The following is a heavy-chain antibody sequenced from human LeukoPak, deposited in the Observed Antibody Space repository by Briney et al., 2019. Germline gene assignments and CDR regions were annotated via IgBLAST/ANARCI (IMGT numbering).Heavy chain of an antibody. CDR1: GFTFSDYY. J-gene: IGHJ3*02. Sequence: GGSLRLSCAASGFTFSDYYMSWIRQAPGKGLEWVSYISSSGSTIYYADSVKGRFTISRDNAKNSLYLQMNSLRAEDTAVYYCARTTIFGRVATIRAFDIWGQGTMVTVSS. D-gene: IGHD5-12*01. CDR3: ARTTIFGRVATIRAFDI. V-gene: IGHV3-11*04. CDR2: ISSSGSTI.